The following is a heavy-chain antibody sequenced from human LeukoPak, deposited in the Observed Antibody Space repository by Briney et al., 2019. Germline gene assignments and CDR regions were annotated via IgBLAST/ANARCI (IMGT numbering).Heavy chain of an antibody. CDR1: GDSVSSNSAA. CDR2: TYYRSKWYN. D-gene: IGHD6-19*01. Sequence: SQTLSLTCAISGDSVSSNSAAWNWIRQSPSRGLEWLGRTYYRSKWYNDYAVSVKSRITINPDTSKNQFSLQLNSVTPEDTAVYYCARDRVLGLPVAEFHNWFDPWGQGTLVTVSS. CDR3: ARDRVLGLPVAEFHNWFDP. V-gene: IGHV6-1*01. J-gene: IGHJ5*02.